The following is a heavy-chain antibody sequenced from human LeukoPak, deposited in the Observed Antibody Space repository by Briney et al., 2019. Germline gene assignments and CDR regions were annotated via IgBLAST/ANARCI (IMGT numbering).Heavy chain of an antibody. J-gene: IGHJ6*02. V-gene: IGHV1-46*01. Sequence: ASVKVSCKASGYTFTSYYMHWVRQAPGQGLEWMGIINPSGGSTSYAQKFQGRVTITADESTSTAYMELSSLRSEDTAVYYCARGGARDIVVVPAAHAPVPDYYGMDVWGQGTTVTVSS. D-gene: IGHD2-2*01. CDR2: INPSGGST. CDR3: ARGGARDIVVVPAAHAPVPDYYGMDV. CDR1: GYTFTSYY.